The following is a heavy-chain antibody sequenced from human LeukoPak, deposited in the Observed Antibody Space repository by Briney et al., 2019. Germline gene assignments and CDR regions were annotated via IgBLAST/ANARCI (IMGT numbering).Heavy chain of an antibody. J-gene: IGHJ5*02. CDR1: GGSISSSSYY. Sequence: PSETLSLTCTVSGGSISSSSYYWGWIRQPPGKGLEWIGSIYYSGSTYYNPSLESRVTISVDTSKNQFSLKLSSVTAADTAVYYCAMKSGTVGVDPKFDPWGQGTLVTVSS. CDR3: AMKSGTVGVDPKFDP. V-gene: IGHV4-39*01. D-gene: IGHD3-3*01. CDR2: IYYSGST.